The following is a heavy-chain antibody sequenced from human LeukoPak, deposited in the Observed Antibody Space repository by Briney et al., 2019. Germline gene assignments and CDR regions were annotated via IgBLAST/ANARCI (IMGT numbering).Heavy chain of an antibody. CDR3: ARSSIAVAGGIIDH. Sequence: GGSLRLSCAASGFTFSSYGMSWVRQAPGKGLEWVSAISGSGGSTYYADSVKGRFTISRDNSKNTLYLQMDSLRAEDTAVYYCARSSIAVAGGIIDHWGQGTLVTVSS. D-gene: IGHD6-19*01. J-gene: IGHJ4*02. CDR2: ISGSGGST. CDR1: GFTFSSYG. V-gene: IGHV3-23*01.